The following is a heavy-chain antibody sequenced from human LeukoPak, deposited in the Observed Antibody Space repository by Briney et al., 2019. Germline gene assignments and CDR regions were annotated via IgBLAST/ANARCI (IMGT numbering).Heavy chain of an antibody. J-gene: IGHJ4*02. V-gene: IGHV3-30*18. CDR3: AKPSYPRATVTTPIDY. CDR1: GFTFSSYG. CDR2: ISYDGSNK. D-gene: IGHD4-17*01. Sequence: GGSLRLSCAASGFTFSSYGMHGVRQAPGKGLEWVAVISYDGSNKYYADSVKGRFTISRDNSKNTLYLQMSSLRAEDTAVYYCAKPSYPRATVTTPIDYWGQGTLVTVSS.